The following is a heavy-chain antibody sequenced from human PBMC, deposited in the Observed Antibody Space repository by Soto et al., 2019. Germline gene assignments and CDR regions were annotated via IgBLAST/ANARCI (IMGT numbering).Heavy chain of an antibody. J-gene: IGHJ4*02. V-gene: IGHV3-23*01. CDR1: GFTFSSYA. D-gene: IGHD6-6*01. CDR3: AKDGHSIPESYSDY. Sequence: GGSLRLSCAASGFTFSSYAMSWVRQAPGMGLEWVSGLSGSGGRTYYAESVKGRFTISRDNSKNTLYLQMNSLRAEDTAVYYCAKDGHSIPESYSDYWGQGTLVTVSS. CDR2: LSGSGGRT.